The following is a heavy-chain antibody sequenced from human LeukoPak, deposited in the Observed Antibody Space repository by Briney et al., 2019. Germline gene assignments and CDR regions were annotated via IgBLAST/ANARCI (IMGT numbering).Heavy chain of an antibody. J-gene: IGHJ4*02. Sequence: GGSLRLSCSASGFTFGDYAMSWVRQAPGKGLEWVGFIRRKAYGGTTEYAASVKGRFTISRDDSKSIAYLQMNSLKTEDTAVYYCTRAGVAVAGTRVDYWGQGTLVTVSS. CDR1: GFTFGDYA. CDR3: TRAGVAVAGTRVDY. V-gene: IGHV3-49*04. CDR2: IRRKAYGGTT. D-gene: IGHD6-19*01.